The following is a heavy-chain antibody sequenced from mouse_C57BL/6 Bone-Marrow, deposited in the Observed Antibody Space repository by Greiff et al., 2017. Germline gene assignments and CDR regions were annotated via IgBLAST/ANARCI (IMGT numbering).Heavy chain of an antibody. CDR3: TRGSGYYSWFAY. Sequence: DVHLVESGEGLVKPGGSLKLSCAASGFTFSSYAMSWVRQTPEKRLEWVAYISSGGDYIYYADTVKGRFTISRDNARNTLYLQMSSLKSEDTAMYYCTRGSGYYSWFAYWGQGTLVTVSA. CDR2: ISSGGDYI. J-gene: IGHJ3*01. V-gene: IGHV5-9-1*02. CDR1: GFTFSSYA. D-gene: IGHD2-3*01.